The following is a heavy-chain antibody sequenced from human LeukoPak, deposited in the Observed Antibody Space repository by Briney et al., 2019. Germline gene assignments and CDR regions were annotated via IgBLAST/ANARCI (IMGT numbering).Heavy chain of an antibody. Sequence: GASVKVSCKASGYTFTSYDINWVLPATGQGLEWMGWMNPNSGKRSSAQKFQGTVTTTRNTSPSTAYMELSSVRSEDTAVCYCARVWGNYDFWSGLKVGAFDIWGQGTMVTVSS. CDR1: GYTFTSYD. CDR2: MNPNSGKR. V-gene: IGHV1-8*01. CDR3: ARVWGNYDFWSGLKVGAFDI. J-gene: IGHJ3*02. D-gene: IGHD3-3*01.